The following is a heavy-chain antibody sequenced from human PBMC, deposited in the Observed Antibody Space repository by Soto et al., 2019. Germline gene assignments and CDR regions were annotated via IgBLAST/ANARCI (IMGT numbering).Heavy chain of an antibody. CDR2: ISGSGVST. V-gene: IGHV3-23*01. J-gene: IGHJ5*02. Sequence: EVQLLESGGGLVQPGGSLRLSCAASGFSLSSRAMSWVRQAPGKGLEWVSTISGSGVSTYYPDSVRGRFTISKDNSKNTVYLQMNSLRDEDTAVYFCTKGGSMVNGEFTSWGQGTLVTVSS. CDR3: TKGGSMVNGEFTS. D-gene: IGHD3-10*01. CDR1: GFSLSSRA.